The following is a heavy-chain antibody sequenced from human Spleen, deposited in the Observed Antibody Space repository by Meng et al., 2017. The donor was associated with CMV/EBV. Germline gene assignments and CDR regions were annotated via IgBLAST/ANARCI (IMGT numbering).Heavy chain of an antibody. J-gene: IGHJ5*02. Sequence: QWLVQESGPGLVKSSWPLSLTCTGSCGCISSSYWSWIRQPPGKGLEWIGYIYYGGSTYYNPSLKSRVTISVDTSKTQFSLKLSSVTAADPAVYYCARDGTTVTTDWFDPWGQGTLVTVSS. CDR1: CGCISSSY. D-gene: IGHD4-17*01. CDR2: IYYGGST. V-gene: IGHV4-59*12. CDR3: ARDGTTVTTDWFDP.